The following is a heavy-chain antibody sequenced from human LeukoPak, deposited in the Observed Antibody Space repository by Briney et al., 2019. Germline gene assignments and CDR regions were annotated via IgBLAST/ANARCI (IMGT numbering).Heavy chain of an antibody. CDR2: INPTGGST. V-gene: IGHV1-46*01. CDR1: GYTFTSYY. CDR3: ARGFATIPDY. D-gene: IGHD5-12*01. Sequence: GASEKVSCKASGYTFTSYYMHWVRQAPGQGLEWMGIINPTGGSTSYAQKFQGRVTMTRDTSTSTVYMELSSLRSEDTAVCYCARGFATIPDYWGQGTLVTVSS. J-gene: IGHJ4*02.